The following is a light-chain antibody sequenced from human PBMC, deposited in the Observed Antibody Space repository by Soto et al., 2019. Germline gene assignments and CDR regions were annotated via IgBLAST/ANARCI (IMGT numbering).Light chain of an antibody. J-gene: IGKJ1*01. CDR1: QSVSLSQ. CDR3: QQYGSSPLT. V-gene: IGKV3-20*01. Sequence: EIVLTQSPGTLSLSPGERATLSCRASQSVSLSQLAWFQQKPGQAHRLLIYDASSKAIGIPERFSGSGSGTVFTLTISRLEPEDFAVYHCQQYGSSPLTFGQGTKVEIK. CDR2: DAS.